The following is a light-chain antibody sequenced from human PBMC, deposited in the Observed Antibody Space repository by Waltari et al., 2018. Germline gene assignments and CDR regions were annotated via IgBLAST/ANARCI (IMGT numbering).Light chain of an antibody. V-gene: IGLV4-69*01. J-gene: IGLJ3*02. CDR3: QTGGHGTWV. Sequence: QLVLTQSPSASASLGASVKLTCTLSSGLSSNVIAWLQQQPEKGPRYLMKVTSDGSHSKGDGITDGFAGSSSGAERYLSISSLQSEDEADYYCQTGGHGTWVFGGGTNLTVL. CDR2: VTSDGSH. CDR1: SGLSSNV.